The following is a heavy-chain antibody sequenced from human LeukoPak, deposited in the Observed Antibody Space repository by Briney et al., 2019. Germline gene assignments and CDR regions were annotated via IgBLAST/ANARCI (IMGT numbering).Heavy chain of an antibody. D-gene: IGHD6-19*01. CDR2: IYYSGST. CDR3: ARVAGSGYYYYGMDV. V-gene: IGHV4-59*01. CDR1: GGSISSYY. Sequence: PSETLSLTCTVSGGSISSYYWSWIRQPPGKGLEWIGYIYYSGSTNYNPSLKSRVTISVDTSKNQFSLKLSSVTAADTAVYYCARVAGSGYYYYGMDVWGQGTTVTVSS. J-gene: IGHJ6*02.